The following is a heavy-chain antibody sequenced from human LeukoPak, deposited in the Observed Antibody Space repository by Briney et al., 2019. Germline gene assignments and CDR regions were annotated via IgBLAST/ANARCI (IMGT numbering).Heavy chain of an antibody. J-gene: IGHJ4*02. CDR2: IKQDGSEK. CDR3: ARAFSYSTNWLDY. CDR1: GFTFSDYY. V-gene: IGHV3-7*03. D-gene: IGHD6-13*01. Sequence: GGSLRLSCAASGFTFSDYYMSWIRQAPGKGLEWVANIKQDGSEKYYVDSVKGRFTISRDNVKNSLYLQMNSLRAEDTAVYCCARAFSYSTNWLDYWGQGTLVTVPS.